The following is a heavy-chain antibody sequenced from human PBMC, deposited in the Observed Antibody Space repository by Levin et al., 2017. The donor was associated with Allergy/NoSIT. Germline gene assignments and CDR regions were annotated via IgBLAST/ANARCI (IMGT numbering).Heavy chain of an antibody. CDR3: ARGLCRFCSSSRQGSYNWFDP. J-gene: IGHJ5*02. Sequence: PSETLSLTCGVLGGAFSGYHWSWIRQSPGKGLEWIGEINHSGKVNYNPSFESRVTLSVDAPKNHFSLNLTSVTAADSAVYYCARGLCRFCSSSRQGSYNWFDPWGQGTLVTVSS. D-gene: IGHD2-2*01. CDR2: INHSGKV. V-gene: IGHV4-34*01. CDR1: GGAFSGYH.